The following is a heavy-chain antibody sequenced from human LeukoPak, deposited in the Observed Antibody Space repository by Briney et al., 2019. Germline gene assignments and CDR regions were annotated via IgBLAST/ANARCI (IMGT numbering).Heavy chain of an antibody. J-gene: IGHJ4*02. CDR1: GYSISTGYY. Sequence: SETLSLTCSVSGYSISTGYYWGWIRQPPGKGLEWLGNIHHSGSTNYNPSLKSRVTISVDTSKNQFSLKLSSVTAADTAVYYCARGLVATKRFDYWGQGTLVTVSS. CDR3: ARGLVATKRFDY. CDR2: IHHSGST. V-gene: IGHV4-38-2*02. D-gene: IGHD5-12*01.